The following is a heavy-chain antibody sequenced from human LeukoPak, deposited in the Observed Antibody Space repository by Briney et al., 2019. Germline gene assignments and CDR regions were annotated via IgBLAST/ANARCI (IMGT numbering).Heavy chain of an antibody. CDR1: GFTLTAYS. V-gene: IGHV3-21*01. CDR2: ISSPSNSI. CDR3: AKDMDTAMDTFDY. D-gene: IGHD5-18*01. Sequence: GGSLRLSCAASGFTLTAYSMNWVRQAPGKGLEWVSSISSPSNSINYSDSVKGRFTISRDNSKNTLYLQMNSLRAEDTAVYYCAKDMDTAMDTFDYWGQGTLVTVSS. J-gene: IGHJ4*02.